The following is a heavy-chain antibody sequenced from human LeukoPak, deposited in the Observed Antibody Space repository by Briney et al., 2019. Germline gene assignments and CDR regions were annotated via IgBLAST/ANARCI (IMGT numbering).Heavy chain of an antibody. J-gene: IGHJ4*02. CDR2: ISSSSNTI. CDR1: GFTFSSQS. CDR3: ARDAGGARPFDY. V-gene: IGHV3-48*01. D-gene: IGHD4-17*01. Sequence: PGGSLRLSCAASGFTFSSQSMSWVRQAPGKGLEWVSHISSSSNTIYYADSVKGRFTISRDNSKNTLSLEMNSLRADDTATYYCARDAGGARPFDYWGQGTRVIVSS.